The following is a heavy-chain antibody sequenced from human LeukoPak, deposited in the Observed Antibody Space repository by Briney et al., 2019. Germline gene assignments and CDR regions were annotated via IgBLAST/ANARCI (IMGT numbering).Heavy chain of an antibody. D-gene: IGHD3-10*01. CDR2: INHGGST. CDR3: ARDRRVRGVINYYYYMDV. CDR1: GGSFSAYY. J-gene: IGHJ6*03. Sequence: SETLSLTCGVYGGSFSAYYWSWIRQSPGKGLEWIGEINHGGSTHYNPSLKSRVTISVDMSKNQFSLKLSSVTAADTAVYYCARDRRVRGVINYYYYMDVWGKGTTVTVSS. V-gene: IGHV4-34*01.